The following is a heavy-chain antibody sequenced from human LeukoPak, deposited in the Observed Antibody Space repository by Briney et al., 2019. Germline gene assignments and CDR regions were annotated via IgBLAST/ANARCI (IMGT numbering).Heavy chain of an antibody. V-gene: IGHV3-64*01. D-gene: IGHD3-10*01. CDR3: ARGKDYGSGKGYYYYYMDV. CDR1: GFTFSSYA. J-gene: IGHJ6*03. CDR2: ISSNGGST. Sequence: PGRSLRLSCAASGFTFSSYAMHWVRQAPGKGLEYVSAISSNGGSTYYANSVKGRFTISRDNSKNTLYLQMGSLRAEDMAVYYCARGKDYGSGKGYYYYYMDVWGKGTTVTVSS.